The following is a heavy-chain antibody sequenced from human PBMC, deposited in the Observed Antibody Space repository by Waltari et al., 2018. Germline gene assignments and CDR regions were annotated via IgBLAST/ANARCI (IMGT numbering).Heavy chain of an antibody. D-gene: IGHD3-16*02. Sequence: QMQLQESGPGLVKPSETLSLTCTVSGGSISSYYWSWIRQPPGKGLEWIGYIYYSGSTNYNPSLKSRVTISVDTSKNQFSLKLSSVTAADTAVYYCARAPVQYDYIWGSYRAGWFDPWGQGTLVTVSS. J-gene: IGHJ5*02. CDR2: IYYSGST. V-gene: IGHV4-59*01. CDR3: ARAPVQYDYIWGSYRAGWFDP. CDR1: GGSISSYY.